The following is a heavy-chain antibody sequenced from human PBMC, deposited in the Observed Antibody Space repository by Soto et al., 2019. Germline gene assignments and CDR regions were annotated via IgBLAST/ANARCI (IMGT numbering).Heavy chain of an antibody. D-gene: IGHD3-3*01. CDR1: GFPLTTSGVG. Sequence: QITLNAPGPMQVELRQALTLTCTFSGFPLTTSGVGVGWNRQSPGKAPESHALIYWDDDKRFSPSLKSRLTMTKDSSKDPVVVTLAVLDPADTGTYYCAQRVIRTVFGLVTTAAIDFDFCAQGTPVAVSS. V-gene: IGHV2-5*02. CDR2: IYWDDDK. CDR3: AQRVIRTVFGLVTTAAIDFDF. J-gene: IGHJ4*02.